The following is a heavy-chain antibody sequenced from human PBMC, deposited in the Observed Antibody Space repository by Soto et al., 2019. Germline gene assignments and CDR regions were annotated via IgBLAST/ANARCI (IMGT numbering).Heavy chain of an antibody. CDR3: ARSHRSSPYFDY. V-gene: IGHV5-51*01. D-gene: IGHD6-13*01. CDR2: IYPGDHET. J-gene: IGHJ4*02. CDR1: GYTFSNFW. Sequence: PGESLKISCQSSGYTFSNFWIGWVRQLPGKGLEWMGIIYPGDHETRYSPSFHGKVTISADRSINTAYLQWNSLEASDTAFYFCARSHRSSPYFDYWGQGAVVTVS.